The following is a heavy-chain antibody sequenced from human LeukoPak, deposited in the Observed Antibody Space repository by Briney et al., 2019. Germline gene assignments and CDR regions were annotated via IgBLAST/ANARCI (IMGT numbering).Heavy chain of an antibody. CDR3: LQEADSHSSGFVGMDV. J-gene: IGHJ6*02. V-gene: IGHV3-23*01. CDR1: GFTFSSYA. CDR2: ISGSGGST. Sequence: PGGSLRLSCAASGFTFSSYAMSWVRQAPGKGLEWVSAISGSGGSTYYADSVKGRFTISRDNSKNTLYLQMNSLRAEDTAVYYCLQEADSHSSGFVGMDVWGQGTTVTVSS. D-gene: IGHD6-19*01.